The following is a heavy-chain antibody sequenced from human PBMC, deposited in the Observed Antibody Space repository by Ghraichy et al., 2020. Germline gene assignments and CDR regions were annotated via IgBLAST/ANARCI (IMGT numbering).Heavy chain of an antibody. V-gene: IGHV4-34*01. J-gene: IGHJ5*02. CDR2: INHSGST. CDR3: ARNPPHRCVSGGSCSNWFDP. Sequence: SETLSLTCAVYGGSFSGYYWSWIRQPPGKGLEWIGEINHSGSTNYNPSLKSRVTISVDTSKNQFSLKLSSVTAADTAVYYCARNPPHRCVSGGSCSNWFDPWGQGTLVTVSS. D-gene: IGHD2-15*01. CDR1: GGSFSGYY.